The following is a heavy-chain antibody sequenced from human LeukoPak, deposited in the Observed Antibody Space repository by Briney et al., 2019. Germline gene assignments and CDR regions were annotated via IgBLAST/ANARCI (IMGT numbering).Heavy chain of an antibody. CDR3: AKGIHYYESSGYYY. CDR2: IRYDGSNK. D-gene: IGHD3-22*01. J-gene: IGHJ4*02. V-gene: IGHV3-30*02. Sequence: PGGSLRLSCAASGFTFSSYGMHWVRQAPGKGLEWVAFIRYDGSNKYYADSVKGRFTISRDNSKNTLYLQMNSLRAEDTAVYYCAKGIHYYESSGYYYWGQGTLVTVSS. CDR1: GFTFSSYG.